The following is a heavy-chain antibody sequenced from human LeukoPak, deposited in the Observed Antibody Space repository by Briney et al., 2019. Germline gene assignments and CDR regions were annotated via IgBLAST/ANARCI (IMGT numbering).Heavy chain of an antibody. CDR1: GGSISSGDYP. V-gene: IGHV4-30-2*01. Sequence: PSETLSLTCAVSGGSISSGDYPWRWIRQPPGKGLEWIGYIFHTGHTSYNPSLKSRVTISVDMSKNQLSLKLSSLTAAGTAVYYCARGFYGSGSQFDYWGQGTLVTVSS. J-gene: IGHJ4*02. CDR3: ARGFYGSGSQFDY. D-gene: IGHD3-10*01. CDR2: IFHTGHT.